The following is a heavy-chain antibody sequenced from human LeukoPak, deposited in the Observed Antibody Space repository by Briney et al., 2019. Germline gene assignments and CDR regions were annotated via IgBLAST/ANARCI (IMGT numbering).Heavy chain of an antibody. CDR3: ARDGATIPYYYYGMDV. Sequence: GGSLRLSCAASGFTFSSYWMHWVRQAPGKGLVWFSRINSDGSSTSYADSVKGRFTISRDNAKNTLYLQMNSLRAEDTAVYYCARDGATIPYYYYGMDVWGQGTTVTVSS. CDR2: INSDGSST. V-gene: IGHV3-74*01. J-gene: IGHJ6*02. CDR1: GFTFSSYW. D-gene: IGHD5-12*01.